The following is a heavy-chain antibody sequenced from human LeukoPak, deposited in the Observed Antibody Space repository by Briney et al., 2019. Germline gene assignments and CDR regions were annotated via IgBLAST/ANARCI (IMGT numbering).Heavy chain of an antibody. D-gene: IGHD4-17*01. CDR3: AKVGDYDYHYYYGMDV. CDR1: GFTFSSYG. J-gene: IGHJ6*02. Sequence: PGGSLRLSCAASGFTFSSYGMHWVRQAPGKGLEWVAVISYDGSNKYYADSVKGRFTISRDNSKNTLYLQMNSLRAEDTAVYYCAKVGDYDYHYYYGMDVWGQGTTVTVSS. CDR2: ISYDGSNK. V-gene: IGHV3-30*18.